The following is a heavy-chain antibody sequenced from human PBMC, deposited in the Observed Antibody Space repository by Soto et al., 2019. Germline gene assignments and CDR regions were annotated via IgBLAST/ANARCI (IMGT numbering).Heavy chain of an antibody. CDR1: GFTFSSYG. D-gene: IGHD4-17*01. J-gene: IGHJ6*02. CDR3: ARDPADYGYYYYGMDV. CDR2: IWYDGGNK. Sequence: LRLSCAASGFTFSSYGMHWVRQAPGKGLEWVAVIWYDGGNKYYADSVKGRFTISRDNSKNTLYLQMNSLRAEDTAVYYCARDPADYGYYYYGMDVWGRGTTVTVSS. V-gene: IGHV3-33*01.